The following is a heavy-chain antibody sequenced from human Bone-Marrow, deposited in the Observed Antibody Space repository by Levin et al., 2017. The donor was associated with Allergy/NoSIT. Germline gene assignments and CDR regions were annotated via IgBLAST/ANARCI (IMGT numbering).Heavy chain of an antibody. CDR3: ARVRGDYANYFDY. J-gene: IGHJ4*02. CDR2: INPSSYYT. CDR1: GYTFSNHS. D-gene: IGHD4-17*01. V-gene: IGHV1-46*01. Sequence: GESLKISCKASGYTFSNHSVHWVRKAPGQGLEWMGIINPSSYYTNYAQNFQGRVTMTSDTSTGTVYMEVTSLRSEDTAVYYCARVRGDYANYFDYWGQGTLVTVSS.